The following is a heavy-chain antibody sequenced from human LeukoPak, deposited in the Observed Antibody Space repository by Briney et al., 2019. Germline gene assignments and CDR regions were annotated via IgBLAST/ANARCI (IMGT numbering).Heavy chain of an antibody. Sequence: GGSLRLSCAASGFTFASYAMSWVRQAPGEGLEWVSAISRSGDNTYYADSVKGRFIISRDNSKNTLFLQMNSLSAEDTAIYYCAKSVNGYSYGNYDYWGQGTLVSVSS. V-gene: IGHV3-23*01. D-gene: IGHD5-18*01. J-gene: IGHJ4*02. CDR3: AKSVNGYSYGNYDY. CDR1: GFTFASYA. CDR2: ISRSGDNT.